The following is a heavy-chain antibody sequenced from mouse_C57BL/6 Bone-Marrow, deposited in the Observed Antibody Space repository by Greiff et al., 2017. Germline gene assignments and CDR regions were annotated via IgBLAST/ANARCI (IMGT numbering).Heavy chain of an antibody. CDR3: ARVGGCYAMDY. D-gene: IGHD1-1*02. Sequence: EVQLVESGGGLVKPGGSLKLSCAASGFTFSDYGMHWVRQAPEKGLEWVAYISSGSSTIYYADTVKGRFTISRDNAKNTLSLQMTSLRSEDTAMYYCARVGGCYAMDYWGQGTSVTVSS. V-gene: IGHV5-17*01. J-gene: IGHJ4*01. CDR2: ISSGSSTI. CDR1: GFTFSDYG.